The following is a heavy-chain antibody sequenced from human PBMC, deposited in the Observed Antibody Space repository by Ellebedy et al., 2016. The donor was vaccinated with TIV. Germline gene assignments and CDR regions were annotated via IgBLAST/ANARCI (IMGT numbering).Heavy chain of an antibody. D-gene: IGHD6-19*01. V-gene: IGHV1-69*05. J-gene: IGHJ4*02. CDR3: ARAAVADY. Sequence: SVKVSXXASGGTFSSYAISWVRQAPGQGLEWMGGIIPIFGTANYAQKLQGRVTMTTDTSTSTAYMELRSLRSDDTAVYYCARAAVADYWGQGTLVTVSS. CDR1: GGTFSSYA. CDR2: IIPIFGTA.